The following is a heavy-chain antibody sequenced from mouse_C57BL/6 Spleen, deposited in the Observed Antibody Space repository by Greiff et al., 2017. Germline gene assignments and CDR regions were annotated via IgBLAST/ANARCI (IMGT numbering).Heavy chain of an antibody. Sequence: VQLKESGPVLVKPGASVKMSCKASGYTFTDYYMNWVKQSHGKSLEWIGVINPYNGGTSYNQKFKGKATLTVDKSSSTAYMELNSLTSEDSAVYYCARGTWYGSSLYAMDYWGQGTSVTVSS. D-gene: IGHD1-1*01. CDR1: GYTFTDYY. CDR3: ARGTWYGSSLYAMDY. V-gene: IGHV1-19*01. J-gene: IGHJ4*01. CDR2: INPYNGGT.